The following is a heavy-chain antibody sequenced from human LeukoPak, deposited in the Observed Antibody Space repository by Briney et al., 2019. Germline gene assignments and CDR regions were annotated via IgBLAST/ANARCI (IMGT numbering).Heavy chain of an antibody. D-gene: IGHD2-15*01. J-gene: IGHJ4*02. V-gene: IGHV3-33*01. Sequence: GGSLRLSFAASGFTFSSYGMHGFRQAPAKGREGVAVIWYDGSNKYYADSVKGRFTVSRDNSKSTLYLQMNSLRAEDTAVYYCARDCSGGSCYSGFDYWGQGTLVTVSS. CDR2: IWYDGSNK. CDR3: ARDCSGGSCYSGFDY. CDR1: GFTFSSYG.